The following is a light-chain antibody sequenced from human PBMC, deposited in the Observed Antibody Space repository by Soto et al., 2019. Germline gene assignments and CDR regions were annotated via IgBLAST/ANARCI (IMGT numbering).Light chain of an antibody. Sequence: DIQLTQSPSSLSASLGDSVSISCRASQNIDNHLHWYRQKSGKAPEVLIYAASTLRDGVSSRFSGSGYGTEFTLTINNLQPEDFATYYCQQSSSSPPITFGQGPRLDI. V-gene: IGKV1-39*01. CDR3: QQSSSSPPIT. J-gene: IGKJ5*01. CDR1: QNIDNH. CDR2: AAS.